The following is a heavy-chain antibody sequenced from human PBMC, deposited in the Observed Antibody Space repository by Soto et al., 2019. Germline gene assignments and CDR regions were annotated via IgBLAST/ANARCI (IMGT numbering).Heavy chain of an antibody. CDR3: ARTILRGGAQGAFDI. V-gene: IGHV2-70*01. J-gene: IGHJ3*02. D-gene: IGHD3-10*01. Sequence: GSGPTLVNPTQTPTLTCTFSGFSLSTSGMCVSWIRQPPGKALEWLALIDWDDDKYYSTSLKTRLTISKDTSKNQVVLTMTNMDPVDTATYYCARTILRGGAQGAFDIWGQGTMVTVSS. CDR2: IDWDDDK. CDR1: GFSLSTSGMC.